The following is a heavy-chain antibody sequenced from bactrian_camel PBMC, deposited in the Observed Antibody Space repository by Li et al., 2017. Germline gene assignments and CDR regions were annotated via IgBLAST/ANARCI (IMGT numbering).Heavy chain of an antibody. CDR2: IDSHGSP. CDR1: GYAASTYC. V-gene: IGHV3S53*01. D-gene: IGHD5*01. Sequence: HVQLVESGGGSVQAGGSPRLSCAASGYAASTYCLGWFRQAPGKKREGVAAIDSHGSPNYADSVKGRFTISKDNAKNTLYLQMNSLEPEDTAMYYCAASPLGWVATLAEADFGYWGQGTQVTVS. CDR3: AASPLGWVATLAEADFGY. J-gene: IGHJ6*01.